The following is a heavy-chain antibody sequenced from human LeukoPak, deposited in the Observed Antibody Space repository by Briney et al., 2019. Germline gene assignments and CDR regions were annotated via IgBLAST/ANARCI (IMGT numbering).Heavy chain of an antibody. CDR1: GFTFSSYA. CDR3: AKDPPSPPHIVVVTGWFDP. D-gene: IGHD2-21*02. V-gene: IGHV3-23*01. Sequence: GGSLRLSCAASGFTFSSYAMSWVRQAPGKGLEWVSAISGSGGSTYYADSVKGRFTISRDNSKNTLYLQMNSLRAEDTAVYYCAKDPPSPPHIVVVTGWFDPWGQGTLVTVSS. J-gene: IGHJ5*02. CDR2: ISGSGGST.